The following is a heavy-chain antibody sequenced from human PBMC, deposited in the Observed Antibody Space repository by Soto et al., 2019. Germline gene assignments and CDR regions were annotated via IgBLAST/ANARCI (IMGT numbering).Heavy chain of an antibody. Sequence: QVQLVQSGAEVKRPGASVTLSCRTSGYIFTDFPIHWMRRAPGQGLEWLGWVNAANGDTGISQSFQGRVTISIDTSANTVYMQLSGLRSEDTAVYYCAKKAYYHAGFYHFDSWGQGALVTVSA. CDR2: VNAANGDT. J-gene: IGHJ4*02. D-gene: IGHD1-26*01. CDR3: AKKAYYHAGFYHFDS. V-gene: IGHV1-3*01. CDR1: GYIFTDFP.